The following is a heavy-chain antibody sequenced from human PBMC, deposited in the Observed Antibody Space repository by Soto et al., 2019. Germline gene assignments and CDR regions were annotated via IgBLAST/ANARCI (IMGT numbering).Heavy chain of an antibody. CDR1: GYTFTSYG. J-gene: IGHJ5*02. V-gene: IGHV1-18*01. CDR2: SSGYNGNT. CDR3: ARDEGDKGNDGGWFDP. D-gene: IGHD1-1*01. Sequence: QVQLVQSGAEVKKPGASVKVSCQSSGYTFTSYGISWVRQAPGQGLEWMGWSSGYNGNTNYAQKPQGRGTMTTDTATSTAHMERRSRRADDTAADDCARDEGDKGNDGGWFDPWGKGTLVTVSS.